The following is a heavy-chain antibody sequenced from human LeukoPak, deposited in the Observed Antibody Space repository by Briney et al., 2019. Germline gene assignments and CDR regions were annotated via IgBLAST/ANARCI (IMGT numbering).Heavy chain of an antibody. CDR1: GFTFSSYA. CDR3: ARDAYYDSTGYYPYDY. D-gene: IGHD3-22*01. Sequence: SGGSLRLTCAASGFTFSSYAMHWVRQAPGKGLEWVAVISYDGSNKYYADSVKGRFTISRDNSKNTLYLQMNSLRAEDTAVYYCARDAYYDSTGYYPYDYWGQGTLVTVSS. CDR2: ISYDGSNK. V-gene: IGHV3-30*04. J-gene: IGHJ4*02.